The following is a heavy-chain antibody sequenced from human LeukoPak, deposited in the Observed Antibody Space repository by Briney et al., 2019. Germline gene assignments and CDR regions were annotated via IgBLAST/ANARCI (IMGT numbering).Heavy chain of an antibody. D-gene: IGHD5-18*01. CDR3: ARGGGEYSYGFLDY. CDR1: GFTFSSYS. V-gene: IGHV3-21*01. Sequence: PGGSLRLSCAASGFTFSSYSMNWVRQAPGKGLEWVSPISSSSSYIYYADSVKGRFTISRDNAKNSLYLQMNSLRAEDTAVYYCARGGGEYSYGFLDYWGQGTLVTVSS. J-gene: IGHJ4*02. CDR2: ISSSSSYI.